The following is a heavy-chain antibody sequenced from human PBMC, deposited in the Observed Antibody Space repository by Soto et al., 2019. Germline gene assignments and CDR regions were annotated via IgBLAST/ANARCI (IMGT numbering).Heavy chain of an antibody. CDR3: ARYRVTMVRGVITTMDYMDV. CDR1: GGSFSGYY. J-gene: IGHJ6*03. CDR2: INHSGST. V-gene: IGHV4-34*01. D-gene: IGHD3-10*01. Sequence: SETLSLTCAVYGGSFSGYYWSWIRQPPGKGLEWIGEINHSGSTNYNPSLKSRVTISVDTSKNQFSLKLSSVTAADTAVYYCARYRVTMVRGVITTMDYMDVWGKGTTVTVSS.